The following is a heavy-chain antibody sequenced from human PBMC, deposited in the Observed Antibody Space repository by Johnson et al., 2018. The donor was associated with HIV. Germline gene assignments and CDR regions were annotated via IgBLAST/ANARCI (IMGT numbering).Heavy chain of an antibody. Sequence: QMLLVESGGGVVQPGRSLRLSCAASGFTFSSYAMHWVRQAPGKGLEWVAVISYDGSNKYYADSVQGRFTISRDNSKNTLYLQMNSLRAEDTAVYYCVRGFRSHTETEAPMIIAPGAFDIWGQGTMVTVSS. V-gene: IGHV3-30*14. J-gene: IGHJ3*02. CDR1: GFTFSSYA. CDR2: ISYDGSNK. CDR3: VRGFRSHTETEAPMIIAPGAFDI. D-gene: IGHD3-22*01.